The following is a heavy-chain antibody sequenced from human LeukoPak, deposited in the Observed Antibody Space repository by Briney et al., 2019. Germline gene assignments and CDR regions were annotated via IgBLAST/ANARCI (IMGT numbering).Heavy chain of an antibody. Sequence: PSETLSLTCTVSGGSISSGGYYWGWIRQPPGRGLEWIASIYYSGSTYSNPPLKSRLTMPVDTSKNHFSLKLSSVTAADTAVYYCARQTQDLSYYYDSSGYSFDYWGQGTLVTVSS. CDR1: GGSISSGGYY. J-gene: IGHJ4*02. CDR2: IYYSGST. CDR3: ARQTQDLSYYYDSSGYSFDY. D-gene: IGHD3-22*01. V-gene: IGHV4-39*01.